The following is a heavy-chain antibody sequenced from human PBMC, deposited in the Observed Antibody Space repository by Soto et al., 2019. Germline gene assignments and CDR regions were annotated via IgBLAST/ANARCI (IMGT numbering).Heavy chain of an antibody. D-gene: IGHD3-10*01. V-gene: IGHV3-53*04. J-gene: IGHJ4*02. CDR1: GFTVSSNY. CDR3: ASLNYYGSGSYRRVRKNIDY. CDR2: IYSGGST. Sequence: GGSLRLSCAASGFTVSSNYMSWVRQAPGKGLEWVSVIYSGGSTYYADSVKGRFTISRHNSKNTLYLQMNSLRAEDTAVYYCASLNYYGSGSYRRVRKNIDYWGQGTLVTVSS.